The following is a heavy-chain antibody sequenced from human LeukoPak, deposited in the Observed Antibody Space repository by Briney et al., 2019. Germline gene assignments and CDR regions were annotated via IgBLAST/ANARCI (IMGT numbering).Heavy chain of an antibody. CDR3: AKDLEDIVVVPAATLS. D-gene: IGHD2-2*01. V-gene: IGHV3-30*02. CDR2: IRYDGSNK. CDR1: GFTFSSYG. Sequence: PGGSLRLSCAASGFTFSSYGMHWVRQAPGKGLEWVAFIRYDGSNKYYADSVKGRFTISRDNSKNTLYLQMNSLRAEDTAVYYCAKDLEDIVVVPAATLSWGQGTLVTVSS. J-gene: IGHJ5*02.